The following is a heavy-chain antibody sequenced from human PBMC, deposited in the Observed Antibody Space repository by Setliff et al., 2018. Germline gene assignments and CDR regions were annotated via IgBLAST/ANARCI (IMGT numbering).Heavy chain of an antibody. CDR1: GGSISSSSYY. CDR3: ARSSYSGSYLNV. D-gene: IGHD1-26*01. Sequence: SETLSLTCTVSGGSISSSSYYWGWIRQPPGKGLEWIGSIYYSGSTYYNPSLKSRVTISVDTSKNQFSLKLSSVTAADTAVYYCARSSYSGSYLNVWGQGTLVTV. J-gene: IGHJ4*02. CDR2: IYYSGST. V-gene: IGHV4-39*07.